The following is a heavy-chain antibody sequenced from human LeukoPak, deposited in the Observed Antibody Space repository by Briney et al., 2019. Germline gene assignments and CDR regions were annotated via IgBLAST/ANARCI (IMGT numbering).Heavy chain of an antibody. V-gene: IGHV3-30*18. CDR2: ISYDGSNK. J-gene: IGHJ4*02. Sequence: GRSLRLSCAASGFTFSSYGMHWVRQAPGKGLEWVAVISYDGSNKYYADSVKGRFTISRDNSKNTLYLQMNSLRAEDTAVYYCAKDEDIVVVVAAIGLGYWGQGTLVTVSS. D-gene: IGHD2-15*01. CDR1: GFTFSSYG. CDR3: AKDEDIVVVVAAIGLGY.